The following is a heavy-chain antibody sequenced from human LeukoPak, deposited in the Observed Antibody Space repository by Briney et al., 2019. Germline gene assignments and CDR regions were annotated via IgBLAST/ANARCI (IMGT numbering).Heavy chain of an antibody. D-gene: IGHD6-19*01. CDR3: ARGLYTIGWAFQY. J-gene: IGHJ4*02. Sequence: SQTLSLTCGISGDSVSSNSGAWNWVRQSTSRGLEYLGRTYYRSHWYNDYAPSVKSRISITSDTSKNQFSLQLNSVTPEDAAVYYCARGLYTIGWAFQYWGQGVLVAASS. V-gene: IGHV6-1*01. CDR1: GDSVSSNSGA. CDR2: TYYRSHWYN.